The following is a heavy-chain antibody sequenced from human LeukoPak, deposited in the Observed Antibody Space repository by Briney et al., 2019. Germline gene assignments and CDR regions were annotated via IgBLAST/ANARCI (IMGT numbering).Heavy chain of an antibody. CDR2: ISSSSSYI. CDR3: NRLLLPRSGYYGMDV. Sequence: PGGSLRLSCAASGFTFSSYSMNWVRQAPGKGLEWVSSISSSSSYIYYADSVKGRFTISRDNAKNSLYLQMNSLRAEDTAVYYCNRLLLPRSGYYGMDVWGQGTTVTVSS. D-gene: IGHD2-15*01. V-gene: IGHV3-21*01. CDR1: GFTFSSYS. J-gene: IGHJ6*02.